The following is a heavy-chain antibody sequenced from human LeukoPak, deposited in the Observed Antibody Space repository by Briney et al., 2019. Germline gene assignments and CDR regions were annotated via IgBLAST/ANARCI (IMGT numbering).Heavy chain of an antibody. D-gene: IGHD1-26*01. J-gene: IGHJ4*02. V-gene: IGHV3-23*01. CDR3: AGGGGSYLAGGY. CDR2: ISASDGSR. CDR1: GFTFSTYA. Sequence: GGSLRFSCVASGFTFSTYAMSWVRQAPGKGLEWVSVISASDGSRNYAASVKGRFTISRDDSKNTLYLQMNSLRAEDTAVYYCAGGGGSYLAGGYWGQGTLVTVSS.